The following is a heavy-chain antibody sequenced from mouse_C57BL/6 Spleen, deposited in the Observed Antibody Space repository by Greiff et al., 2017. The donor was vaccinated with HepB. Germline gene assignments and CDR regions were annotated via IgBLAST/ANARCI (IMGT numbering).Heavy chain of an antibody. V-gene: IGHV1-69*01. Sequence: VQLQQPGAELVMPGASVKLSCKASGYTFTSYWMHWVKQRPGQGLEWIGEIDPSDSYTNYNQKFKGKSTLTVDKSSSTAYMQLSSLTSEDSAVYYCARQGGNYDYFDYWGQGTTLTVSS. CDR1: GYTFTSYW. CDR3: ARQGGNYDYFDY. CDR2: IDPSDSYT. J-gene: IGHJ2*01. D-gene: IGHD2-1*01.